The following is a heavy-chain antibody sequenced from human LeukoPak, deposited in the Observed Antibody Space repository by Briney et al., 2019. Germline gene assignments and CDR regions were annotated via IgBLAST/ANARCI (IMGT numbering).Heavy chain of an antibody. Sequence: PSETLSLTCAVSGGSISSGGYSWSWIRQPPGKGLEWIGYIYHSGSTYYNPSLKSRVTISVDRSKNQLSLKLSSVTAADTAVYYCARGLKYNWNYALDYWGQGTLVTVSS. D-gene: IGHD1-7*01. V-gene: IGHV4-30-2*01. CDR1: GGSISSGGYS. J-gene: IGHJ4*02. CDR3: ARGLKYNWNYALDY. CDR2: IYHSGST.